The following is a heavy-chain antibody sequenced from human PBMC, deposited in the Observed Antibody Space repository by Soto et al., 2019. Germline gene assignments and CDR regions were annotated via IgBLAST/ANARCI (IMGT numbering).Heavy chain of an antibody. D-gene: IGHD1-26*01. V-gene: IGHV4-4*02. CDR2: VYHTVDT. CDR1: GGTVASSHW. CDR3: AREIVTARGNKYFDP. Sequence: PSETLSLTCGVSGGTVASSHWWSWVRQSPGGGLEWIGNVYHTVDTNFNPSLQSRVTISVDKSNKQFSLRLNSLTAADTAVYFCAREIVTARGNKYFDPWGSGTLVTFCS. J-gene: IGHJ5*02.